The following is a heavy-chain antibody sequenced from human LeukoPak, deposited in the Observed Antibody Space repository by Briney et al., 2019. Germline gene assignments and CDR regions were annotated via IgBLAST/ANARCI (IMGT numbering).Heavy chain of an antibody. D-gene: IGHD6-19*01. Sequence: ASVKVSSKASVYSFTNFDINWVRQATGQGLEWMGWMNPNSGNKGYAQKFQGRVTMTMNTSISTAYMELSSLRSEDRAVYYCARGPQWRGDYYYIDVWGRGTTVTVSS. CDR2: MNPNSGNK. J-gene: IGHJ6*03. V-gene: IGHV1-8*01. CDR1: VYSFTNFD. CDR3: ARGPQWRGDYYYIDV.